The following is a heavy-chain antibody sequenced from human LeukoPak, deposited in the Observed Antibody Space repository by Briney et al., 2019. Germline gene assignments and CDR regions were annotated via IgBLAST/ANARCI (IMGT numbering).Heavy chain of an antibody. Sequence: PGGSLRLSCAASGFTFSSYAMHWVRQAPGKGLEYVSAMSSNGGTTDYANSVKGKFTISRDNSKNTLYLQMGSLRAEDMAVYYCARVGDVGPFDYWGQGTLVTVSS. CDR3: ARVGDVGPFDY. D-gene: IGHD1-26*01. J-gene: IGHJ4*02. CDR2: MSSNGGTT. CDR1: GFTFSSYA. V-gene: IGHV3-64*01.